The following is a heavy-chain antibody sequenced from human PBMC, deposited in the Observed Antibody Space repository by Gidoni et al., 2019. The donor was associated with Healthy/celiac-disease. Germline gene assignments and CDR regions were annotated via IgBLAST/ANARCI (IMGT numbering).Heavy chain of an antibody. D-gene: IGHD2-2*01. V-gene: IGHV1-8*01. Sequence: QVQLVQSGAEVKKPGASVKVSCKASGYTFTSYDINWVRQATGQGREWMGWMNPNSGNTGYAQKFQGRDTMTRNTSISTAYMELSSLRSEDKAVYYCARELVVPAATYYYYYYMDVWGKGTTVTVSS. CDR2: MNPNSGNT. CDR1: GYTFTSYD. CDR3: ARELVVPAATYYYYYYMDV. J-gene: IGHJ6*03.